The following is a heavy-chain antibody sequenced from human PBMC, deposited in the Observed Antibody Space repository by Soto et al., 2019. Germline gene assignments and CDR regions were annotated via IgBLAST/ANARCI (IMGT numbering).Heavy chain of an antibody. CDR2: IYPSDSDT. CDR3: ARGGVSTRTFDY. D-gene: IGHD3-3*01. Sequence: ESLKISCKGSGYNLAGYWIAWVRQMPGKGLELMGIIYPSDSDTRYRPSFQGQVTISADKSISYAYLQWSSLRASDTAMYYCARGGVSTRTFDYWGQGTPVTVSS. CDR1: GYNLAGYW. V-gene: IGHV5-51*01. J-gene: IGHJ4*02.